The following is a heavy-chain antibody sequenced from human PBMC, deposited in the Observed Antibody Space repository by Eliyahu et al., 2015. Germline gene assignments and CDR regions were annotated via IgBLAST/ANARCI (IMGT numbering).Heavy chain of an antibody. V-gene: IGHV1-69*01. CDR2: IIPXFGTA. CDR3: ASRGERLVLRFLEWSYYYGMDV. J-gene: IGHJ6*02. Sequence: QVQLVQSGAEVKKPGXSVKVSCXASGGTFSSYAIXXXRQAPGQGLEWMGGIIPXFGTANXAQKFQGRVTITADESTSTAYMELSSLRSEDTAXYYCASRGERLVLRFLEWSYYYGMDVWGQGTTVTVSS. D-gene: IGHD3-3*01. CDR1: GGTFSSYA.